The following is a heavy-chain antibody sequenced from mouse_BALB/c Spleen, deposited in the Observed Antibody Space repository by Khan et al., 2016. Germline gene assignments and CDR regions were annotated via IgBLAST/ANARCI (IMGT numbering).Heavy chain of an antibody. J-gene: IGHJ3*01. Sequence: QIQLVQSGPELKKPGETVRISCKASGYTFTNYGMNWVKQAPGKGLKWMGWINPYTGDPTYADDFKGRFAFSLATSASTAYLQINNLKNEDTATYFCARPDYGSSRGFAYWGQGTLVTVSA. CDR2: INPYTGDP. V-gene: IGHV9-3-1*01. CDR3: ARPDYGSSRGFAY. CDR1: GYTFTNYG. D-gene: IGHD1-1*01.